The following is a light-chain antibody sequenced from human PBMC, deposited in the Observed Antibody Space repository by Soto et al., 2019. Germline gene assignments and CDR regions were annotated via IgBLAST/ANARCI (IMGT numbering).Light chain of an antibody. CDR1: RSISNR. J-gene: IGKJ4*01. CDR2: GAS. V-gene: IGKV3-15*01. CDR3: QQYYNWPVT. Sequence: EILMTQSAANLCVSPGEPVTFXCRASRSISNRFDWYQHKPRQAPRLLISGASNGAHGSPPKFSGSGSATAFTPPVDSLQSDDIAVYYCQQYYNWPVTFGGGTKVDI.